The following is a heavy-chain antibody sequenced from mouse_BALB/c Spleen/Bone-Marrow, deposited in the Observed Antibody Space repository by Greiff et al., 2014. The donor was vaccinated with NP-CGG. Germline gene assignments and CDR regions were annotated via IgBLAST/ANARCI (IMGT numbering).Heavy chain of an antibody. D-gene: IGHD2-4*01. Sequence: EVQGVESGGGLVRPGGSLKLSCAASGFTFNSYAMSWVRQTPEKRLEWVATISSGGSYTYYPDSVKGRFTISRDNAKNTLYLQMSSLRSEDTAMYYCARRDDYDYDDAMDYWGQGTSVTVSS. CDR1: GFTFNSYA. J-gene: IGHJ4*01. CDR3: ARRDDYDYDDAMDY. CDR2: ISSGGSYT. V-gene: IGHV5-9-3*01.